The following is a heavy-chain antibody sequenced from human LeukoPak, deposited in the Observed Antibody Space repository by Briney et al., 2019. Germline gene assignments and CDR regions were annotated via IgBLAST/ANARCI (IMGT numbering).Heavy chain of an antibody. J-gene: IGHJ3*02. CDR2: IWYDGSNK. CDR1: GFTFSSYG. Sequence: GRSLRLSCAASGFTFSSYGMHWVRQAPGKGLEWVAVIWYDGSNKYYADSVKGRFTISRDNSKNTLYLQMNSLRAEDTAVYYCASNPLAYCGGDCWDDAFDIWGQGTMVTVSS. D-gene: IGHD2-21*02. CDR3: ASNPLAYCGGDCWDDAFDI. V-gene: IGHV3-33*01.